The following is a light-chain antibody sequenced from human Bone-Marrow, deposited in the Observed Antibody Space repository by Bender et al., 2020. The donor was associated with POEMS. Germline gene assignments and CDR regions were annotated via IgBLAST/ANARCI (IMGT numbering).Light chain of an antibody. J-gene: IGLJ3*02. Sequence: QSALTQPPSVSGSPGQSVTISCTGTTSDVGRYNRVSWYQQSPGTAPKLMIYGVSNRPSGISPRFSGSKSGNTASLTISGLQADDEAHYSCCTYAGNIRLVFGGGTKLTVL. CDR2: GVS. CDR1: TSDVGRYNR. CDR3: CTYAGNIRLV. V-gene: IGLV2-18*02.